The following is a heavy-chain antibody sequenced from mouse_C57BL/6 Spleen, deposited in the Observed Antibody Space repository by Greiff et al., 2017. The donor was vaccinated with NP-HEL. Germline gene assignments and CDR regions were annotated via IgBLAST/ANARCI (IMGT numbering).Heavy chain of an antibody. D-gene: IGHD1-1*01. J-gene: IGHJ2*01. V-gene: IGHV3-6*01. CDR3: ARKGYYGSSGYFDY. CDR1: GYSITSGYY. CDR2: ISYDGSN. Sequence: EVQVVESGPGLVKPSQSLSLTCSVTGYSITSGYYWNWIRQFPGNKLEWMGYISYDGSNNYNPSLKNRISITRDTSKNQFFLKLNSVTTEDTATYYCARKGYYGSSGYFDYWGQGTTLTVSS.